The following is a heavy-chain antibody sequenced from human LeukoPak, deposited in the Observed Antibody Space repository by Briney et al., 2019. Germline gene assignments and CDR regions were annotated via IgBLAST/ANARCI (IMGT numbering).Heavy chain of an antibody. CDR1: GFTFDDYG. CDR2: INWNGGST. D-gene: IGHD3-22*01. Sequence: GGSLRLSCAASGFTFDDYGMSWVRQAPGKWLEWVSGINWNGGSTGYADSVKGRFTISRDNAKNSLYLQMNSLRAEDTALYYCARDIYYDSSGYNDAFDIWGQGTMVTVSS. J-gene: IGHJ3*02. CDR3: ARDIYYDSSGYNDAFDI. V-gene: IGHV3-20*04.